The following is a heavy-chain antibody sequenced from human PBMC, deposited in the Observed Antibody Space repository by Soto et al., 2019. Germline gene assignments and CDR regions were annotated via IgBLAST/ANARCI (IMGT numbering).Heavy chain of an antibody. CDR3: AREGSIGTFDF. CDR2: IITFNGKV. V-gene: IGHV1-18*04. J-gene: IGHJ4*02. Sequence: QVQLVQSGPEVKKPGASIIISCKTSGYNFTTNALSWVRQAPGQGLEWMGWIITFNGKVNYAQKFQGIVTMTTETSTSTAYMELRSLTSDDTAVYYCAREGSIGTFDFWGQGALVTVSS. CDR1: GYNFTTNA. D-gene: IGHD3-10*01.